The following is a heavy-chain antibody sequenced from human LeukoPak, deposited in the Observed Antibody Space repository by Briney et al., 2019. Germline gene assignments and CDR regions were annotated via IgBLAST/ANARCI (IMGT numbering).Heavy chain of an antibody. Sequence: PSETLSLTCTVSGGSISNNNYYWAWIRQPPGKGLECIGSIYYSGSPYYNPSLKSRVTISVDTSKSQFSLQLSSVTAADTAVYYCASLSGYSYGYGAYWGQGTLVTVSS. J-gene: IGHJ4*02. V-gene: IGHV4-39*01. CDR2: IYYSGSP. D-gene: IGHD5-18*01. CDR1: GGSISNNNYY. CDR3: ASLSGYSYGYGAY.